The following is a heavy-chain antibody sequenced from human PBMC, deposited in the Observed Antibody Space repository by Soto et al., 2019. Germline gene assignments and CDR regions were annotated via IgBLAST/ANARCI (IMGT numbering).Heavy chain of an antibody. D-gene: IGHD1-20*01. Sequence: PSETLSLTCTVSGGSISETGYYWGWIRQPPGKGLEWIGNIYYSGSTDYNPSLKSRVTISVDTSKNQFSLKLSSVTAADTAVYYCARQTNWNPWALDYWGQGTLVTVSS. J-gene: IGHJ4*02. CDR2: IYYSGST. CDR1: GGSISETGYY. V-gene: IGHV4-39*01. CDR3: ARQTNWNPWALDY.